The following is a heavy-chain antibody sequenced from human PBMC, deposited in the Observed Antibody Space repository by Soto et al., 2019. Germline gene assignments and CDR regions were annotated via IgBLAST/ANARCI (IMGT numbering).Heavy chain of an antibody. D-gene: IGHD6-19*01. CDR3: AKSEYSRGWAS. V-gene: IGHV3-23*01. CDR2: ITGNGVKT. Sequence: EVQLLESGGGLVQPGGSLRLSCAASGFTFSTYAMDWVRLAPGKGLEWVSAITGNGVKTFYADPVRGRFTISRDNSKNTLYLQMNSLRAEDTAVYYCAKSEYSRGWASWGQGTLVTVSS. CDR1: GFTFSTYA. J-gene: IGHJ5*02.